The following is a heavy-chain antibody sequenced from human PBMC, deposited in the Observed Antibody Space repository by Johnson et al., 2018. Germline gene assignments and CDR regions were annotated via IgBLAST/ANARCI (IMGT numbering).Heavy chain of an antibody. CDR2: ISYDGSNK. Sequence: VQLVESGGGVVQPGRSLRLSCAASGFTFSSSGMHWVRQAPGKGLAWVAVISYDGSNKYYADSVKGRFTISRDNSKNTLYLQMNSLRAEDTAVYYCATSGVVEPNYYYMDVWGKGTTVTVSS. CDR3: ATSGVVEPNYYYMDV. D-gene: IGHD1-14*01. V-gene: IGHV3-30*03. J-gene: IGHJ6*03. CDR1: GFTFSSSG.